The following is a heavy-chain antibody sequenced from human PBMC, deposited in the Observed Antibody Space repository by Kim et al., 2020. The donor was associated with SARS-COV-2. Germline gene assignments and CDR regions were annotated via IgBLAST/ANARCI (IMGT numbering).Heavy chain of an antibody. Sequence: ASVKVSCKASGYTFTSYAMHWVRQAPGQRLEWMGWINAGNGNTKYSQKFQGRVTITRDTSASTAYMELSSLRSEDTAVYYCARLCSYGSNLDYWGQGTLVTVSS. CDR1: GYTFTSYA. J-gene: IGHJ4*02. D-gene: IGHD5-18*01. CDR3: ARLCSYGSNLDY. V-gene: IGHV1-3*01. CDR2: INAGNGNT.